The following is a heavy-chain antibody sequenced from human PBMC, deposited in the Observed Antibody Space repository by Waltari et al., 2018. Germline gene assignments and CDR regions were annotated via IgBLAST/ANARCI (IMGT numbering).Heavy chain of an antibody. J-gene: IGHJ4*02. Sequence: QLQLQESGPGLVKPSETLSLTCSVSGDSIRSSDYFWAWIRQPPGKALDWNGSSYYTGTTFYRPSLKLRVTISIDTSKNQFSLKLSSVTATDTALYYCTRETSSTSHYWGQGTLVTVSS. V-gene: IGHV4-39*01. CDR2: SYYTGTT. D-gene: IGHD2-2*01. CDR3: TRETSSTSHY. CDR1: GDSIRSSDYF.